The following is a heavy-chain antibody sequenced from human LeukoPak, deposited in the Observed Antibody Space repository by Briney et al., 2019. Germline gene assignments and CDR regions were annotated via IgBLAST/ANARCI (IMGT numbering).Heavy chain of an antibody. CDR2: INPNSGGT. CDR1: GYTFTGYY. V-gene: IGHV1-2*02. J-gene: IGHJ3*02. CDR3: ARVLGFLESPDAFDI. D-gene: IGHD3-3*01. Sequence: ASVKVSCKASGYTFTGYYMHWVRQAPGQGLEWMGWINPNSGGTNYAQKFQGRVTMTRDTSISTAYMELSRLRSDDTAVYYCARVLGFLESPDAFDIGGQGTMVTVSS.